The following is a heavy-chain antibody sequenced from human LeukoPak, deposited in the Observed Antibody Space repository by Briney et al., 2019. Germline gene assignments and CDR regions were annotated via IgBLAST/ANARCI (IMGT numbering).Heavy chain of an antibody. CDR1: GFTFSSYA. CDR3: AKGRLCSGGSCYSRFYYGLDV. J-gene: IGHJ6*02. Sequence: GGSLRLSCAASGFTFSSYAMSWVRQTPGKGLEWVSGISGSGDSTYYADVVKGRFTISRDNSKNTLYLQMNSLRAEDTAVYYCAKGRLCSGGSCYSRFYYGLDVWGQGTTVTVSS. V-gene: IGHV3-23*01. D-gene: IGHD2-15*01. CDR2: ISGSGDST.